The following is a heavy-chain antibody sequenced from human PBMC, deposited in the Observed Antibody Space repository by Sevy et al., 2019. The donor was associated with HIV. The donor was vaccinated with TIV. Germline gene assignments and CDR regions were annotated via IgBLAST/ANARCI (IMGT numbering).Heavy chain of an antibody. V-gene: IGHV1-8*03. J-gene: IGHJ6*02. D-gene: IGHD3-10*01. CDR1: GYTFTNND. CDR3: TRYIGAFRRGSYYNFMDV. CDR2: MTPDSGSA. Sequence: ASVKVSCKTSGYTFTNNDINWLRQAAGQGLEWMGWMTPDSGSAGYSQRFQGRVTFTRDTSRSTAYMELSNLTSDDTAVYYCTRYIGAFRRGSYYNFMDVWGQGTSVTVSS.